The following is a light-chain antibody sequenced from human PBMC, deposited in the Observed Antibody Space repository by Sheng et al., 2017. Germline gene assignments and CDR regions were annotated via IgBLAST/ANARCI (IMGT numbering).Light chain of an antibody. V-gene: IGKV1-16*02. CDR1: QDISRY. CDR3: QQYNNYPWT. CDR2: GAS. Sequence: IQLTQSPSSLSASVGDRVTITCRASQDISRYLVWFQQKPGKAPKALIYGASSLQSGVPSKFSGSGSGTEFTLTISSLQPDDFATYYCQQYNNYPWTFGQGTKVEIK. J-gene: IGKJ1*01.